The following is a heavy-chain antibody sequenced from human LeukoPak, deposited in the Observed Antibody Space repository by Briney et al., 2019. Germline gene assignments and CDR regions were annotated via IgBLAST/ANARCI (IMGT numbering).Heavy chain of an antibody. CDR2: ISATGGTT. CDR3: AKDRKLTGTTWGTYFDY. CDR1: GFTFSSYA. J-gene: IGHJ4*02. D-gene: IGHD1-7*01. V-gene: IGHV3-23*01. Sequence: GGSLRLSCAASGFTFSSYAMSWVRQAPGKGLEWVSVISATGGTTYYADSVKGRFIISRDNSKNTLYLQMNSLRAEDTAVYYCAKDRKLTGTTWGTYFDYWGQGTLVTVSS.